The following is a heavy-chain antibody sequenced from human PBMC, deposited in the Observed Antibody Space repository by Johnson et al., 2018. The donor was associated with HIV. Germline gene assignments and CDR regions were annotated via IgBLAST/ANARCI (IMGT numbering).Heavy chain of an antibody. Sequence: VQLVESGGGVVQPGRSLRLSCAASGFTFSNYVMNWVRQAPGRGLEWVALVSFDGSNKYFADSVKGRFTISRDNSKNTLFLQMNSLRAEDTAVFYCARACRDGYTCEVYDVWGQGTMVTVSS. V-gene: IGHV3-30*14. J-gene: IGHJ3*01. CDR3: ARACRDGYTCEVYDV. D-gene: IGHD5-24*01. CDR2: VSFDGSNK. CDR1: GFTFSNYV.